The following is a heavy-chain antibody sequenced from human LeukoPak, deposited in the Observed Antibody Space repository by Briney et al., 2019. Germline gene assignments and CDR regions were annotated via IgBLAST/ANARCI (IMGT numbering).Heavy chain of an antibody. D-gene: IGHD2-2*02. V-gene: IGHV3-33*08. J-gene: IGHJ4*02. Sequence: GGSLRLSCAASGFTFSSYGMHWVRQAPGKGLEWVAVIWYGGSNKYYADSVKGRFTISRDNSKNTLYLQMNSLRAEDTAVYYCATTQKYQLVYGPDYWGQGTLVTVPS. CDR2: IWYGGSNK. CDR3: ATTQKYQLVYGPDY. CDR1: GFTFSSYG.